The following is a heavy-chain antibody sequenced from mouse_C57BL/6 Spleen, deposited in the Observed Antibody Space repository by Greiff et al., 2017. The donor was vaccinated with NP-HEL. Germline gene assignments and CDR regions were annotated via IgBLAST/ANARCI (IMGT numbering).Heavy chain of an antibody. V-gene: IGHV1-80*01. D-gene: IGHD2-1*01. CDR3: ARSLYGNYVPFDY. CDR1: GYAFSSYW. Sequence: QVQLQQSGAELVKPGASVKISCKASGYAFSSYWMNWVKQRPGKGLEWIGQIYPGDGDTNYNGKFKGKATLTADKSSSTAYMQLSSLTSEDSAVYFCARSLYGNYVPFDYWGQGTTLTVSS. CDR2: IYPGDGDT. J-gene: IGHJ2*01.